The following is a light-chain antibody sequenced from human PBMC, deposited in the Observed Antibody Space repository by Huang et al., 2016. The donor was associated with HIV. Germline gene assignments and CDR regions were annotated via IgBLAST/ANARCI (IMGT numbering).Light chain of an antibody. Sequence: DIVMTQSPDSLAVSLGERATINCKSSQGVLYSSNNKNYLAWYQQKPGQPPKLFIYWASTRESGVPDRCSGSGSGTDFTLTISSLQAEDVAVYYCQQYYSTPPVTFGPGTKVDIK. CDR3: QQYYSTPPVT. CDR1: QGVLYSSNNKNY. CDR2: WAS. V-gene: IGKV4-1*01. J-gene: IGKJ3*01.